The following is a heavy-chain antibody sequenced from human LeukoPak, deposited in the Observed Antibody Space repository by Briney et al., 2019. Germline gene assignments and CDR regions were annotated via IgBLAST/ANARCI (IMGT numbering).Heavy chain of an antibody. D-gene: IGHD2-21*02. J-gene: IGHJ4*02. Sequence: GGALQISCKGSGSLFTNYWIGWGRPVPGKGLEWMGISYPGASDTRYSPSSQGQVTISADKSVRNTSPQWTNLWTSDAAPFYFATLDAGTATDFHYWGEGTLVTVSS. CDR1: GSLFTNYW. CDR3: ATLDAGTATDFHY. CDR2: SYPGASDT. V-gene: IGHV5-51*01.